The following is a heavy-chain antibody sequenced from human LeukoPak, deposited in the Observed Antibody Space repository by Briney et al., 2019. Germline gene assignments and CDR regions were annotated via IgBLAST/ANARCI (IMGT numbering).Heavy chain of an antibody. CDR3: XXXXXXXXXDSSGLKDAFDI. CDR2: INSDGSST. V-gene: IGHV3-74*01. D-gene: IGHD3-22*01. Sequence: PGGSLRLSCAASGFTFSSYWMHWVRQAPGKGLVWVSRINSDGSSTSYADSVKGRFTISRDNAKNTLYLQMNSLRAEDTAVYYXXXXXXXXXXDSSGLKDAFDIWGQGTMVTVSS. J-gene: IGHJ3*02. CDR1: GFTFSSYW.